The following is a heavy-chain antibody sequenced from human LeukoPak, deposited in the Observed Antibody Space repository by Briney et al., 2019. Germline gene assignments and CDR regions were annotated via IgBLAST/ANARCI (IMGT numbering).Heavy chain of an antibody. V-gene: IGHV4-61*02. J-gene: IGHJ3*02. Sequence: SETLSLTXTVSGGSISSGSYYWSWIRQPAGKGLEWIGRIYTSGSTNYNPSLKSRVTISVDTSKNQFSLKLSSVTAADTAVYYCAADYYDSSGYYYVGAFDIWGQGTMVTVSS. CDR2: IYTSGST. D-gene: IGHD3-22*01. CDR1: GGSISSGSYY. CDR3: AADYYDSSGYYYVGAFDI.